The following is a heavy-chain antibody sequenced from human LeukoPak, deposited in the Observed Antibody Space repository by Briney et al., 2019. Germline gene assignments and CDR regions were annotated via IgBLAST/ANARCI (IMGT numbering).Heavy chain of an antibody. D-gene: IGHD7-27*01. Sequence: GGSLRLSCAASGFTFSTYAMSWVRQAPGKGLEWVAVIWYDGSNKYYADSVKGRFTISRDNSKNTLYLQMNSLRAEDTAVYYCARDRSSWGLDCWGQGTLVTVSS. J-gene: IGHJ4*02. V-gene: IGHV3-33*08. CDR1: GFTFSTYA. CDR2: IWYDGSNK. CDR3: ARDRSSWGLDC.